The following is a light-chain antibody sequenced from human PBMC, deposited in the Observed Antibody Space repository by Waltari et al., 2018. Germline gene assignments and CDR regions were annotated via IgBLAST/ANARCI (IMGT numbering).Light chain of an antibody. Sequence: QSALTQPASASGSPGQSITIACPGPTMNVGRFNLVSWYQQHPGKAPNLTLYEVTKRPSRVPNRFSGSKSGNTASLTISGLQAEDEADYYCSSYAGGSTVIFGGGTKVTVL. CDR1: TMNVGRFNL. CDR3: SSYAGGSTVI. CDR2: EVT. V-gene: IGLV2-23*02. J-gene: IGLJ2*01.